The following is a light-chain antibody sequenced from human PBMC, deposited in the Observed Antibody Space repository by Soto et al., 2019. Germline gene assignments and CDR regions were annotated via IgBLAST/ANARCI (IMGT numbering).Light chain of an antibody. V-gene: IGKV1-39*01. J-gene: IGKJ4*01. CDR2: VAS. Sequence: DLQITQSPSSLSAYVGDRVTITFGSSQSIGRFLNWHQQKPGKPPNVLINVASTLRSGVPSRFGGSGSGTGFNLTINSLQTEDFATYFCKQSFTTPLTFGGGTKVDIK. CDR1: QSIGRF. CDR3: KQSFTTPLT.